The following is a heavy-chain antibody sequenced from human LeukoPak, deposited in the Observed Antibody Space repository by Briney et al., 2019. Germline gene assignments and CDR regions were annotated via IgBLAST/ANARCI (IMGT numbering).Heavy chain of an antibody. CDR2: INPNSGGT. Sequence: GASVKASCKASGYTFTGYYMHWVRQAPGQGLEWMGWINPNSGGTNYAQKFQGWVTMTRDTSISTAYMELSRLRSDDTAVYYCARDITGTTGLGVDAFDIWGQGTMVTVSS. CDR3: ARDITGTTGLGVDAFDI. V-gene: IGHV1-2*04. CDR1: GYTFTGYY. D-gene: IGHD1-20*01. J-gene: IGHJ3*02.